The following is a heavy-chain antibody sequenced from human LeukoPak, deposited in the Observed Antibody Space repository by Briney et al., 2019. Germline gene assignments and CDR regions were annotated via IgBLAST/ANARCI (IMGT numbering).Heavy chain of an antibody. Sequence: GASVKVSCKASGYTLTGYYMHWVRQAPGQGLEWMGWINPNSGGTNYAQKFQGRVTMTRDTSISTAYMELSRLRSDDTAVYYCARDLERYSYGLTPDYWGQGTLVTVSS. D-gene: IGHD5-18*01. V-gene: IGHV1-2*02. J-gene: IGHJ4*02. CDR3: ARDLERYSYGLTPDY. CDR1: GYTLTGYY. CDR2: INPNSGGT.